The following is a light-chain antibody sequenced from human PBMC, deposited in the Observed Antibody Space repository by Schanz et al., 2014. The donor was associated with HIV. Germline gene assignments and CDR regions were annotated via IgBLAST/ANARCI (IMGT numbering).Light chain of an antibody. CDR3: MQATLWPPT. J-gene: IGKJ2*01. Sequence: DVVMTQSPLSLSVTPGQAASISCRSSQGLVHSDGNIYLNWFHQRPGQSTRRLIYKVSIRDSGVPDKFSGSGSDTDFTLKISRVEAEDVGVYYCMQATLWPPTFGQGTKLEI. CDR1: QGLVHSDGNIY. V-gene: IGKV2-30*02. CDR2: KVS.